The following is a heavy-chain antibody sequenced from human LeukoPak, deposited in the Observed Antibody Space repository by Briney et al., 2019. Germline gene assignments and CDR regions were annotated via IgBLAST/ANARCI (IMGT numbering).Heavy chain of an antibody. CDR3: ARHSGGMGYYYYYYYMDV. CDR2: LSYSGKT. V-gene: IGHV4-39*01. Sequence: SETLSLTCTFSGGSISSYYWGWIRQPPGEGLEWIGSLSYSGKTYYNPSLKTRVTISVDTSKNQFSLKLSSVTAADTAVYYCARHSGGMGYYYYYYYMDVWGKGTTVTISS. D-gene: IGHD1-1*01. CDR1: GGSISSYY. J-gene: IGHJ6*03.